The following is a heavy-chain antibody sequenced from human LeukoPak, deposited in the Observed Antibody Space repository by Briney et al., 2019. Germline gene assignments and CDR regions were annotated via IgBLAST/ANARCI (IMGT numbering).Heavy chain of an antibody. V-gene: IGHV4-39*07. CDR2: MYYSGST. CDR1: GGSISSSDYY. CDR3: ARDVSGGLDY. D-gene: IGHD2/OR15-2a*01. Sequence: SETLSPTCTVSGGSISSSDYYWGWIRQPPGKGLEWFGSMYYSGSTYYNPSLKSRVTMSVDTSKNQFFLRLNSVTAADTAVYYCARDVSGGLDYWGQGTLVTVSS. J-gene: IGHJ4*02.